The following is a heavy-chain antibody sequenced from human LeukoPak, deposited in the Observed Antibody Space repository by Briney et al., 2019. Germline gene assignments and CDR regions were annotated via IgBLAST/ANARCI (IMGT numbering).Heavy chain of an antibody. V-gene: IGHV3-7*04. CDR2: MKRDGSEK. J-gene: IGHJ3*02. Sequence: PGGSLRLSCAASGFTFSSYWMSWVRQAPGKGLEWVANMKRDGSEKYYVDSVKGRFTISRDNAKNSLYLQMNSLRVEDTAVYYCARSLAAGFDIWGQGTMVTVSS. D-gene: IGHD6-25*01. CDR1: GFTFSSYW. CDR3: ARSLAAGFDI.